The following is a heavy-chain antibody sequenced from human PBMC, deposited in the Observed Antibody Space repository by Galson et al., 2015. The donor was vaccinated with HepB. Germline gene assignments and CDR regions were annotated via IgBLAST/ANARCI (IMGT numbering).Heavy chain of an antibody. D-gene: IGHD6-6*01. V-gene: IGHV3-30-3*01. CDR2: ISYDGSNK. CDR1: GFTFSSYA. Sequence: SLRLSCAASGFTFSSYAMHWVRQAPGKGLEWVAVISYDGSNKYYADSVKGRFTISRDNSKNTLYLQMNSLRAEDTAVYYCARDIGSSSYYYMDVWGKGTTVTVSS. J-gene: IGHJ6*03. CDR3: ARDIGSSSYYYMDV.